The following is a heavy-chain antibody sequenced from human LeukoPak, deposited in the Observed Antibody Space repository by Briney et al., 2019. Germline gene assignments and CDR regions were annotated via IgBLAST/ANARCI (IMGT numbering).Heavy chain of an antibody. CDR1: GASISSYY. D-gene: IGHD3-10*01. V-gene: IGHV4-59*01. Sequence: SETLSLTCSVSGASISSYYWSWIRQPPGRGLEWIGYIYYSGYTNYNPSLKSRVTISIDTSKNQFSLKLSSVTAADTAVYYCARETPGATWSYGSRSYYNAGMDVWGQGTTVTVSS. CDR2: IYYSGYT. J-gene: IGHJ6*02. CDR3: ARETPGATWSYGSRSYYNAGMDV.